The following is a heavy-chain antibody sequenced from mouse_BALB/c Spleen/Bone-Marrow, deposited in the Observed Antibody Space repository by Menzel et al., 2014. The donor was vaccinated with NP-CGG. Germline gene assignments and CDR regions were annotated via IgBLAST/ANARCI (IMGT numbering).Heavy chain of an antibody. CDR1: GYSFTSYW. D-gene: IGHD2-1*01. Sequence: EVQLQQSGTVLARPGASVKMSCKASGYSFTSYWMHWVKQRPGQGLEWIGAIYPGNSDTSYNQKFKGKAKLTAVTSATTAYMELSSLTNEGSAVYFCTRKVYYGNPLDYWGQGTTLTVSS. V-gene: IGHV1-5*01. CDR2: IYPGNSDT. J-gene: IGHJ2*01. CDR3: TRKVYYGNPLDY.